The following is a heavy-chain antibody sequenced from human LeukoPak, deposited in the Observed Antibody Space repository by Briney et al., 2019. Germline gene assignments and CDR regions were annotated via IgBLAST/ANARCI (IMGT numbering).Heavy chain of an antibody. CDR1: GFTFSSYA. CDR2: ISGSGGST. V-gene: IGHV3-23*01. Sequence: GGSLRLSCAASGFTFSSYAMSWVRRAPGKGLEWVSAISGSGGSTYYADSVKGRFTISRDNPKNTLFLQMNSLRAEDTAVYYCAKLASGWPYYFDYWGQGTLVTVSS. J-gene: IGHJ4*02. CDR3: AKLASGWPYYFDY. D-gene: IGHD6-19*01.